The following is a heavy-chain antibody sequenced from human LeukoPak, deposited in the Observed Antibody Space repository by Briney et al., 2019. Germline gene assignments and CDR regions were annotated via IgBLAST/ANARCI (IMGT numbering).Heavy chain of an antibody. CDR3: ARVIGCSGGSCYRRGSWFDP. CDR2: INPNSGGT. Sequence: ASVKVSCKAFGYTFTGYYMHWVRQAPGQGLEWMGWINPNSGGTNYAQKFQGRVTMTRDTSISTAYMELSRLRSDDTAVYYCARVIGCSGGSCYRRGSWFDPWGQGTLVTVSS. D-gene: IGHD2-15*01. CDR1: GYTFTGYY. J-gene: IGHJ5*02. V-gene: IGHV1-2*02.